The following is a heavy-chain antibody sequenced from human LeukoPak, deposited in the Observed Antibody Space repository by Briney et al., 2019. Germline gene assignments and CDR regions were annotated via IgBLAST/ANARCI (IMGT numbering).Heavy chain of an antibody. CDR3: AQDGAGRXXFNY. J-gene: IGHJ4*02. Sequence: GGSLRLSCAASGFTFSDYYMSWIRQAPGKGLEWVAFIRYDGSNKYYADSVKGRFIISRDNPKNTVYLQMHSLRDEDTAVYYCAQDGAGRXXFNYWGQGSLVTVSS. V-gene: IGHV3-30*02. CDR1: GFTFSDYY. CDR2: IRYDGSNK. D-gene: IGHD3-16*01.